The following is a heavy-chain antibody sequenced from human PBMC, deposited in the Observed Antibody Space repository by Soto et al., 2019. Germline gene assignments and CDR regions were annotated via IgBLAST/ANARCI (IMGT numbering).Heavy chain of an antibody. V-gene: IGHV3-33*08. Sequence: GGSLRLSCAASGFTFSSYAMSWVRQAPGKGLEWVAVIWYDGSNKYYADSVKGRFTISRDNSKNTLYLQMNSLRAEDTAVYYCAREGLYGSGSYYFDYWGQGTLVTVSS. CDR3: AREGLYGSGSYYFDY. CDR2: IWYDGSNK. CDR1: GFTFSSYA. D-gene: IGHD3-10*01. J-gene: IGHJ4*02.